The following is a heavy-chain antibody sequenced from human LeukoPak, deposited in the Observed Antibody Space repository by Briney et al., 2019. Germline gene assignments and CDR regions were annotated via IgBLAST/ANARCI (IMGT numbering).Heavy chain of an antibody. D-gene: IGHD3-16*02. CDR1: GGSFSGYY. Sequence: KSSETLSLTCAVYGGSFSGYYWSWIRQPPGKGLEWIGEINHSGSTNYNPSLKSRVTISVDTSKNQFSLKLSSVTAADTAVYYCARGVSYDYVWGSYRYDYWGQGTLVTVSS. CDR2: INHSGST. CDR3: ARGVSYDYVWGSYRYDY. J-gene: IGHJ4*02. V-gene: IGHV4-34*01.